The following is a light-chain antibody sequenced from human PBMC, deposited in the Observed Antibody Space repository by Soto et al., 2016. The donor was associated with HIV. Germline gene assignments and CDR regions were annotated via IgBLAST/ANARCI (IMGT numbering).Light chain of an antibody. Sequence: DIQMTQSPSSVSASVGDRVTITRRASQGLSTWLAWYQQKPGQAPNLLIYAASTLQTGVPSRFSGSESGKDFTLTISSLQPEDSAIYYCQQAHSFPYTFGQGTKLEIK. V-gene: IGKV1-12*01. CDR3: QQAHSFPYT. J-gene: IGKJ2*01. CDR2: AAS. CDR1: QGLSTW.